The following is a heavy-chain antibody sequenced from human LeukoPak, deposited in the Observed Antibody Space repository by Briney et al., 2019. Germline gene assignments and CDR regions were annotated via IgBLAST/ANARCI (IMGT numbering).Heavy chain of an antibody. CDR3: ARAPQYSSGLDY. V-gene: IGHV3-53*01. D-gene: IGHD6-19*01. CDR2: IYSGGST. J-gene: IGHJ4*02. Sequence: GGSLRLSCAASGFTVSSNYMSWVRQAPGKGLEWVSVIYSGGSTYYADSVKGRFTISRDNSKNTLYLQMNSLRAADTAVYYCARAPQYSSGLDYWGQGTLVTVSS. CDR1: GFTVSSNY.